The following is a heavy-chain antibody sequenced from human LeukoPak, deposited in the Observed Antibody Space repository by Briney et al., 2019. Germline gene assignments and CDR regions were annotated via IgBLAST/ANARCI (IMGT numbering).Heavy chain of an antibody. Sequence: GGSLRLSCAASGFTFSSYGMHWVRQAPGKGLEGVAVISYDGSNKYYADSVKGRFTISRDNSKNTLYLQMNSLRAEDTAVYYCAKDLYYYDSSGYSSWFDPWGQGTLVTVSS. CDR2: ISYDGSNK. J-gene: IGHJ5*02. D-gene: IGHD3-22*01. V-gene: IGHV3-30*18. CDR3: AKDLYYYDSSGYSSWFDP. CDR1: GFTFSSYG.